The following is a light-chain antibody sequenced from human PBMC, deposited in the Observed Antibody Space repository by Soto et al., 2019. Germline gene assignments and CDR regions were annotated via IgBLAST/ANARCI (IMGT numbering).Light chain of an antibody. Sequence: EIVMTQSPATLSVSPGERATLSCRASQSVSSNLAWYQQKPGQAPRLLIYGASTRATGIPARFSGSGSGTEFTLTISRLQSEDFAAYYCQQYNNWWTFGQGTKVEIK. V-gene: IGKV3-15*01. CDR3: QQYNNWWT. CDR2: GAS. CDR1: QSVSSN. J-gene: IGKJ1*01.